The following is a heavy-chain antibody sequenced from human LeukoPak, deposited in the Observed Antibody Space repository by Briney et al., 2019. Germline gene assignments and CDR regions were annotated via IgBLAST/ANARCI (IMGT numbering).Heavy chain of an antibody. V-gene: IGHV5-51*01. CDR1: GYSFTSYW. D-gene: IGHD6-13*01. CDR2: IYPGDSDT. CDR3: ARKGIAAAGGYYFDY. J-gene: IGHJ4*02. Sequence: GESLKISCKGSGYSFTSYWIGWVRQMPGKGLEWMGIIYPGDSDTRYSPSFQGQVTISADKSISTAYLQWSSLKASDTAMYYCARKGIAAAGGYYFDYWGRGTLVTVSS.